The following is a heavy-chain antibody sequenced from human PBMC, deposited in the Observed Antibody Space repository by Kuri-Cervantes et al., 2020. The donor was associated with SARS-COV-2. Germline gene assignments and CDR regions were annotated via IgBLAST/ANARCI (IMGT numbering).Heavy chain of an antibody. Sequence: GESPKISCAASGFTFSSYGMHWVRQAPGKGLEWVAVIWYDGSNKYYADSVKGRFTISRDNSKNTLYLQMNSLRAEDTAVYYCARAQQWLEPNFDYWGQGTLVTVSS. CDR2: IWYDGSNK. J-gene: IGHJ4*02. D-gene: IGHD6-19*01. CDR1: GFTFSSYG. CDR3: ARAQQWLEPNFDY. V-gene: IGHV3-33*01.